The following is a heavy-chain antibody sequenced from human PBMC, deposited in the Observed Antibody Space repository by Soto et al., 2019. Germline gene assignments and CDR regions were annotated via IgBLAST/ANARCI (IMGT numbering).Heavy chain of an antibody. CDR1: GGSISSSNW. CDR3: ARRPYDSYTHYYYGMDV. V-gene: IGHV4-4*02. CDR2: IYHSGST. D-gene: IGHD5-12*01. J-gene: IGHJ6*02. Sequence: QVQLQESGPGLVKPSGTLSLTCAVSGGSISSSNWWSWVRQPPGKGLEWIGEIYHSGSTNYNPSLKSRVTISVDKSKNQFSLKLSSVTAADTAVYYCARRPYDSYTHYYYGMDVWGQGTTVTVSS.